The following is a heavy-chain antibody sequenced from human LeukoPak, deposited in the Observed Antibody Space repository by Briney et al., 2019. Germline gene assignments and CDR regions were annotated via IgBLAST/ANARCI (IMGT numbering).Heavy chain of an antibody. Sequence: PSETLSLTCAVYGGSFSGYYWSWLRQPPGKGLEWIGSIYYSGSTYYNPSLKSRVTISVDTSKNQFSLKLSSVTAADTAVYYCARRLHQGLYYYYYYMDVWGKGTTVTVAS. CDR3: ARRLHQGLYYYYYYMDV. CDR2: IYYSGST. D-gene: IGHD4-11*01. CDR1: GGSFSGYY. J-gene: IGHJ6*03. V-gene: IGHV4-34*01.